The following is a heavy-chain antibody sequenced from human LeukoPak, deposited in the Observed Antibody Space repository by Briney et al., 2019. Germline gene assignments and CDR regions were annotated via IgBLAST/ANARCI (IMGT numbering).Heavy chain of an antibody. V-gene: IGHV4-34*01. CDR3: ARVTMVRGVMGNYYYYYGMDV. Sequence: PSETLSLTCAVYGGSFSGYYWSWIRRPPGKGLEWIGEINHSGSTNYNPSLKSRVTISVDTSKNQFSLKLSSVTAADTAVYYCARVTMVRGVMGNYYYYYGMDVWGQGTTVTVSS. D-gene: IGHD3-10*01. CDR1: GGSFSGYY. CDR2: INHSGST. J-gene: IGHJ6*02.